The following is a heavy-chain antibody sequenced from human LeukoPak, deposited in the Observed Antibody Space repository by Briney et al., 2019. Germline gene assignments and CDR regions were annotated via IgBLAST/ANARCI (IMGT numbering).Heavy chain of an antibody. CDR3: ANIVSRLGHLSHDY. J-gene: IGHJ4*02. Sequence: SETLSLTCGISGGYFSDYSWYWIRQPPGKGLEWIREINDRGSTNYNPSLKSRVTISADTSKNQFSLRLSSVTAADTAVYYCANIVSRLGHLSHDYWGQGTLVTVSS. CDR2: INDRGST. V-gene: IGHV4-34*01. CDR1: GGYFSDYS. D-gene: IGHD3-16*01.